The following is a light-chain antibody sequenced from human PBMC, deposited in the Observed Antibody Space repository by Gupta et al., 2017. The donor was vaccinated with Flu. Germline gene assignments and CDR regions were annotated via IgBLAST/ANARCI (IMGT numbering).Light chain of an antibody. CDR1: SSDVGTYNY. V-gene: IGLV2-8*01. CDR3: NSNADINNLV. Sequence: SVTISCTGTSSDVGTYNYVSWYQQYPGKAHKLLMCEVSRRPSGLPDLFSVSESGNTAALTVSGLQADNEGDYYFNSNADINNLVFGGGTKLTVL. CDR2: EVS. J-gene: IGLJ3*02.